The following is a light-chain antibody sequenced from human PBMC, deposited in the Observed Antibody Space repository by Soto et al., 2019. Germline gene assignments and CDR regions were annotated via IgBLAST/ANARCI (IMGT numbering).Light chain of an antibody. CDR3: QQYISYFFS. Sequence: DIQMIQSPSTLSASVGDRVTITCRASQRVSSWLAWYQQKPGRAPKLLIYKTFSLGSGDPSRFRGSGAATDITLTLLFLQEDDSATGGFQQYISYFFSFGPGTKVAIK. V-gene: IGKV1-5*03. CDR1: QRVSSW. CDR2: KTF. J-gene: IGKJ3*01.